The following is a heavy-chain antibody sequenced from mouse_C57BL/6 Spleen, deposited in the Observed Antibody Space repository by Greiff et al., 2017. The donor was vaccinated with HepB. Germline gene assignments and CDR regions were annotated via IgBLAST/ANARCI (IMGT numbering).Heavy chain of an antibody. J-gene: IGHJ2*01. CDR1: GYSITSGYY. CDR2: ISYDGSN. CDR3: ARIYYYGSSPFGY. Sequence: ESGPGLVKPSQSLSLTCSVSGYSITSGYYWNWIRQLPGNKLEWMGYISYDGSNNYNPSLKNRIPITRDTSKNQFFLKLNSVTTEDTATYYCARIYYYGSSPFGYWGQGTTLTVSS. V-gene: IGHV3-6*01. D-gene: IGHD1-1*01.